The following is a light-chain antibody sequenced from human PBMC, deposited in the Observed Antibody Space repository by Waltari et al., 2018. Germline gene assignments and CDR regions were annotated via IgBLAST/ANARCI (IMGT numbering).Light chain of an antibody. V-gene: IGKV3-15*01. Sequence: ELVMTQSPATLSVSPGERAPLSCRASQSVDSHLAWYQQKPGQPPRPLLYGASTRATGVPARFSGSGSGTEFTLTISSLQSADFAVYYCQQYYNWPYTFGQGTKLEIK. CDR2: GAS. J-gene: IGKJ2*01. CDR3: QQYYNWPYT. CDR1: QSVDSH.